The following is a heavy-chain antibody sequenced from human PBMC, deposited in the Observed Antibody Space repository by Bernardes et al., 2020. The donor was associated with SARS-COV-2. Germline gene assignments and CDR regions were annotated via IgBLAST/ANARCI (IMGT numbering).Heavy chain of an antibody. V-gene: IGHV3-23*01. J-gene: IGHJ4*02. CDR1: GFPLNNYA. CDR3: AKDGGGWWTSGWYYFDY. D-gene: IGHD6-19*01. CDR2: ASGSGGKT. Sequence: GGSLSPSRAGSGFPLNNYAMKWVRPAPGKGLEWGPSASGSGGKTHYADSVKGRFIISRDNSQNTLYLQMNSLRAEDTAVYYCAKDGGGWWTSGWYYFDYWGQGTLVTVSS.